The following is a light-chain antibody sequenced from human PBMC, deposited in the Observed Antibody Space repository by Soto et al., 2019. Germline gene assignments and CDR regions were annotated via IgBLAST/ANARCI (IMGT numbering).Light chain of an antibody. V-gene: IGLV2-14*01. CDR3: TSYTDSSTYV. CDR2: EVS. Sequence: QSALTQPASVSGSPGQSITISCTGSSSDIGKYDYISWYQQHPNKAPKLMIYEVSSRPSGLSNRFSGSKSGNTASLTISGLQAEDEADNYCTSYTDSSTYVFGTGTKLTVL. J-gene: IGLJ1*01. CDR1: SSDIGKYDY.